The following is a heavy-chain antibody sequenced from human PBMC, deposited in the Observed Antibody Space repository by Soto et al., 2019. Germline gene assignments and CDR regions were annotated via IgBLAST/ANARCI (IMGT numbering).Heavy chain of an antibody. CDR3: ARDSSGRHDY. V-gene: IGHV4-59*01. CDR2: IYHGGAT. Sequence: PWATLSVTCSVSNGSISGFYWSWIRQPPGKGLEWIGYIYHGGATTYNASLKSRVTISVDTSKNQFFLKVNSVTAADTAVYFCARDSSGRHDYWGQGTPVTVSS. J-gene: IGHJ4*02. CDR1: NGSISGFY. D-gene: IGHD3-22*01.